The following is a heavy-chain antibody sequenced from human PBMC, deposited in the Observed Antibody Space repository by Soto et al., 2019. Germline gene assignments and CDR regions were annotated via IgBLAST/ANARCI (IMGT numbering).Heavy chain of an antibody. V-gene: IGHV3-74*01. J-gene: IGHJ4*02. CDR2: INRDGSTT. CDR3: ARDDLYFDY. Sequence: EVQLVESGGDLVQPGGSLRLSCAASGFTFSRDWMHWVRQAQGKGLVWVSRINRDGSTTNYADSVKGRFTISRDNAKNTVYLQMNSLTAEDTAVYYCARDDLYFDYWGQGTLVTVSS. CDR1: GFTFSRDW.